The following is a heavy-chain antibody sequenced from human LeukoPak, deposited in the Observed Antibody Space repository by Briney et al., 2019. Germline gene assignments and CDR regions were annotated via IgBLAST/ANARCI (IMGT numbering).Heavy chain of an antibody. V-gene: IGHV3-72*01. CDR2: SRNKVNAYAT. D-gene: IGHD3-16*01. Sequence: GGSLRLSCAASGFTFSDFYMDWVRQSTGKGLEWFGRSRNKVNAYATEYAPSVKGSLTISRDESKNSLYLQINSVRIEDTAVYYCARDDGGSYDYWGQGTLVTVSS. CDR1: GFTFSDFY. CDR3: ARDDGGSYDY. J-gene: IGHJ4*02.